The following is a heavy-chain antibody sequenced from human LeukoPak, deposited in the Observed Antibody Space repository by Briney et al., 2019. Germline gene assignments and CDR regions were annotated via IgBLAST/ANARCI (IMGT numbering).Heavy chain of an antibody. Sequence: GGSLRLSCAVSGFTVSSNYMSWVRQAPGKGLEWVSLIHSGGTTDYADSVKDRFTISRDYSKNTVNLQINSLRAEDTAVYYCARERRYCSGDDCYSGLDYWGQGALVTVSS. J-gene: IGHJ4*02. V-gene: IGHV3-53*01. CDR1: GFTVSSNY. CDR2: IHSGGTT. CDR3: ARERRYCSGDDCYSGLDY. D-gene: IGHD2-15*01.